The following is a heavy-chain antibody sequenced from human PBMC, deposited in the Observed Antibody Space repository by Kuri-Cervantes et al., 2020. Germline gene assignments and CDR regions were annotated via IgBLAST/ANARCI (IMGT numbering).Heavy chain of an antibody. J-gene: IGHJ3*02. CDR2: IKDDGTEK. CDR3: AKDTSMVPNIGALDI. D-gene: IGHD5-18*01. V-gene: IGHV3-7*03. Sequence: LSLTCAASGFTFSTNWMSWVRQAPGKGLEWVATIKDDGTEKYYVDSVKGRFAISRDNAKNSLYLQMNSLRAEDTALYYCAKDTSMVPNIGALDIWGQGTMVTVSS. CDR1: GFTFSTNW.